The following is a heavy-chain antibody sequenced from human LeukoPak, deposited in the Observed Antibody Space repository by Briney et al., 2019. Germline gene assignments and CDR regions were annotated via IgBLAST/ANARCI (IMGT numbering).Heavy chain of an antibody. CDR2: ISSNGGST. CDR3: ARELYGDYAPIYHFYGLDV. J-gene: IGHJ6*02. CDR1: GFTFSSYA. V-gene: IGHV3-64*01. D-gene: IGHD4-17*01. Sequence: GSLRLSCAASGFTFSSYAMHWVRQAPGKGLEYVSAISSNGGSTYYANSVKGRFTISRDNSKNTLYLQMNSLRAEDTAVYYCARELYGDYAPIYHFYGLDVWGQGTTVTVSS.